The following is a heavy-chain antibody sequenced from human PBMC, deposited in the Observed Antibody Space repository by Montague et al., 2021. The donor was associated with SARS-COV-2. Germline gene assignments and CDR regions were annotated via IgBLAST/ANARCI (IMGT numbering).Heavy chain of an antibody. CDR3: VRDSGNRRGGAWQGLEF. D-gene: IGHD3-10*01. Sequence: SLRLSCAASGFTISGYAMHWVRQAPGQGLQWVAVISDDINYKYYGDAVKGRFTISRDTSKNTLYLQMNSLRAEDTAVYYCVRDSGNRRGGAWQGLEFWGQGTLVTVSS. V-gene: IGHV3-30-3*01. J-gene: IGHJ4*02. CDR2: ISDDINYK. CDR1: GFTISGYA.